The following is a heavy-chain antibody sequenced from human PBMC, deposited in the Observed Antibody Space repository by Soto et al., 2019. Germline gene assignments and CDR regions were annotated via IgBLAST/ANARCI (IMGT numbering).Heavy chain of an antibody. Sequence: SVKVSCKASGGTFSSYTISWVRHAPGQGLEWMGRIIPILGIANYAQKFQGRVTITADKSTSTAYMELSSLRSEDTAVYYCARGYYYDSSGYYDYWGQGTLVTVS. J-gene: IGHJ4*02. V-gene: IGHV1-69*02. CDR3: ARGYYYDSSGYYDY. D-gene: IGHD3-22*01. CDR2: IIPILGIA. CDR1: GGTFSSYT.